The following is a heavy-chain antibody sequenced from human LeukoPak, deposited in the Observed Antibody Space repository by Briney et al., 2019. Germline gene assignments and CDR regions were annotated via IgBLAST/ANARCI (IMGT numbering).Heavy chain of an antibody. Sequence: PSQTLSLTCAVSGGSIRSGDFSWSWLPQPPGKGLECIGYIFYSESTYYSPSLKSRVTISVDTSKNQFSLNLRSVTAADTAECDFARDGSFIAGGGGGDYYYYYMDVWGKGTTVTVSS. D-gene: IGHD1-26*01. CDR2: IFYSEST. J-gene: IGHJ6*03. CDR1: GGSIRSGDFS. V-gene: IGHV4-30-4*07. CDR3: ARDGSFIAGGGGGDYYYYYMDV.